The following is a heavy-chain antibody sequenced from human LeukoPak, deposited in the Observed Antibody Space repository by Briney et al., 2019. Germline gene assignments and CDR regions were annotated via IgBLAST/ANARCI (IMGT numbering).Heavy chain of an antibody. J-gene: IGHJ3*02. D-gene: IGHD6-13*01. Sequence: GESLKISCKGSGYSFTSYWIGWVRQMPGKGLEWMGIIYPGDSDTRYSPSFQGQVTISADKSNSTAYLQWSSLKASDTAMYYCATARAYSSRSLRGAFDIWGQGTMVTVSS. CDR1: GYSFTSYW. V-gene: IGHV5-51*01. CDR3: ATARAYSSRSLRGAFDI. CDR2: IYPGDSDT.